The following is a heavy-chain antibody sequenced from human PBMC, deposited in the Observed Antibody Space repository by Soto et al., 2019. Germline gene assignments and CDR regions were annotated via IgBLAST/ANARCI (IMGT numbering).Heavy chain of an antibody. J-gene: IGHJ6*02. CDR3: ARHIVVVPASPSQYGMDV. Sequence: QVQLVESGGGLVKPGGSLRLSCAASGFTFSDYYMSWIRQAPGKGLEWVSYISSSSSYTNYADSVKGRFTISRDNAKNSLYLQMNSLRAEDTAVYYCARHIVVVPASPSQYGMDVWGQGTTVTVSS. CDR1: GFTFSDYY. D-gene: IGHD2-2*01. CDR2: ISSSSSYT. V-gene: IGHV3-11*06.